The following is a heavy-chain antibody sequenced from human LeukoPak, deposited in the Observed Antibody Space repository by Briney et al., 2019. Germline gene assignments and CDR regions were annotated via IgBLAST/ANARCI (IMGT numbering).Heavy chain of an antibody. CDR2: INPNSGGT. CDR3: ARDGGYCSSTSCLPDY. Sequence: ASVKVSCKASGYTFTSYGISWVRQAPGQGLEWMGWINPNSGGTNYAQKFQGRLTMTRDTSISTAYMELSRLRSDDTAVYYCARDGGYCSSTSCLPDYWGQGTLVTVSS. J-gene: IGHJ4*02. CDR1: GYTFTSYG. V-gene: IGHV1-2*02. D-gene: IGHD2-2*01.